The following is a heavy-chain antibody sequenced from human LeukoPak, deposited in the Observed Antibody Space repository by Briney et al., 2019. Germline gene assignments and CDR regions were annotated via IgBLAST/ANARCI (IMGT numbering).Heavy chain of an antibody. V-gene: IGHV4-61*02. Sequence: SETLSLTCTVSGGSISSGYYYWNWIRQPAGKGLEWIGRIYTSGGTNYNPPLKSRVTISLDTSKNQCSLKLTSVTAADTAVYYCARRTNGFDIWGQGTMVTVSS. CDR3: ARRTNGFDI. CDR2: IYTSGGT. J-gene: IGHJ3*02. CDR1: GGSISSGYYY. D-gene: IGHD3/OR15-3a*01.